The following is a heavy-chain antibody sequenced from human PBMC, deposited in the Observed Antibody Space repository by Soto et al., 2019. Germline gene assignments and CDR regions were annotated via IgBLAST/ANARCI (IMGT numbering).Heavy chain of an antibody. CDR3: VKVRDD. CDR2: IYSRGST. Sequence: PSETLSVTCTVSGGSISNYYWNWIRQSPGKGLEWIGYIYSRGSTHYNPSLQNRVTISIDTSNNQVSLKVNSVTAADTAVECCVKVRDDWGQGTM. CDR1: GGSISNYY. V-gene: IGHV4-59*08. J-gene: IGHJ4*02.